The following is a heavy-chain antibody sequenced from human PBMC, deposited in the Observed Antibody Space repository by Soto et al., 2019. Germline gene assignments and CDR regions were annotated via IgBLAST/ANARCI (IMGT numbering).Heavy chain of an antibody. V-gene: IGHV2-5*01. J-gene: IGHJ6*02. Sequence: LVNPTQTLTLTCTFSGFSLSTSGVGVGWIRQPPGKALEWLALIYWNDDKRYSPSLKSRLTITKDTSKNQVVLTMTNMDPVDTATYYCAHSAAAGPTGFYYYYGMDVWGQGTTVTVSS. CDR3: AHSAAAGPTGFYYYYGMDV. CDR1: GFSLSTSGVG. D-gene: IGHD6-13*01. CDR2: IYWNDDK.